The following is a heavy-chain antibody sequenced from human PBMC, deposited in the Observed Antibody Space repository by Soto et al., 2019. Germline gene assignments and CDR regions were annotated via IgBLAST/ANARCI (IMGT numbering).Heavy chain of an antibody. D-gene: IGHD5-18*01. CDR3: ARDTAMALPDA. Sequence: QVQLVQSGAEVKKPGASVKVSCKASGYTFTSYGISWVRQAPGQGLEWMGWISSHNGNPTYAQKLQGRVTMTTDTATSTAYMEVRSLRSDDTAVYYCARDTAMALPDAWCQGTLGTVSS. CDR1: GYTFTSYG. J-gene: IGHJ4*02. CDR2: ISSHNGNP. V-gene: IGHV1-18*01.